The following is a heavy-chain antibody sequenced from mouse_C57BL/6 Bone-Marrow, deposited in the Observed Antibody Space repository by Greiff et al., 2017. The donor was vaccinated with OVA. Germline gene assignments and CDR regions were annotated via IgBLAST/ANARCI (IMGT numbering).Heavy chain of an antibody. CDR3: ARRGRYRYYARDY. J-gene: IGHJ4*01. CDR2: IYPGSGST. D-gene: IGHD1-1*01. V-gene: IGHV1-55*01. CDR1: GYTFTSYW. Sequence: VQLQQPGAELVKPGASVKMSCKASGYTFTSYWITWVKQRPGQGLEWIGDIYPGSGSTNYNEKFKSKATLTVDTSSSTAYMQLSSLTSEDSAVYYCARRGRYRYYARDYWGQGTSVTVSS.